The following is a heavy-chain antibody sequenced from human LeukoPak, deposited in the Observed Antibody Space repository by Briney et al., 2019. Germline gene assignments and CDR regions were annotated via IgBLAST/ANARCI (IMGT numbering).Heavy chain of an antibody. V-gene: IGHV1-2*02. D-gene: IGHD3-16*02. Sequence: ASVKVSCKASGYTFTGYYMHWVRQAPGQGLEWMGWINPNSGGTNYAQKFQGRVTMTRDTSISTAYMELSRLRSDDTAVYYCARGSLITFGGVIVNWFDPWGQETLVTVSS. CDR3: ARGSLITFGGVIVNWFDP. CDR1: GYTFTGYY. J-gene: IGHJ5*02. CDR2: INPNSGGT.